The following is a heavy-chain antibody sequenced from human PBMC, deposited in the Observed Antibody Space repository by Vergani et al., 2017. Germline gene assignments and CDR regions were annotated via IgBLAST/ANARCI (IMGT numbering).Heavy chain of an antibody. D-gene: IGHD2-2*01. CDR1: GGSISSGSYY. J-gene: IGHJ5*02. CDR2: IYTSGST. Sequence: QVQLQESGPGLVKPSQTLSLTCTVSGGSISSGSYYWSWIRQPAGKGPEWIGRIYTSGSTNYNPSLKSRVTMSVDTSKNQFSLKLSSVTAADTAVYYCARSVPAGWFDPWGQGTLVTVSS. CDR3: ARSVPAGWFDP. V-gene: IGHV4-61*02.